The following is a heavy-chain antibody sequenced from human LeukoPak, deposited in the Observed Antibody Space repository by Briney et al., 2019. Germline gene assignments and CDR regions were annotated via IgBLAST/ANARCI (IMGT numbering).Heavy chain of an antibody. D-gene: IGHD1-26*01. V-gene: IGHV3-33*01. J-gene: IGHJ6*03. Sequence: PGRSLRLSCAASGFTFSSYGMHWVRQAPGKGLEWVAVIWYDGSNKYYADSVKGRFTISRDNSKNTLYLQMNSLRAEDTAMYYCARDSRWGLGYYYYYYYMDVWGKGTTVTVSS. CDR1: GFTFSSYG. CDR3: ARDSRWGLGYYYYYYYMDV. CDR2: IWYDGSNK.